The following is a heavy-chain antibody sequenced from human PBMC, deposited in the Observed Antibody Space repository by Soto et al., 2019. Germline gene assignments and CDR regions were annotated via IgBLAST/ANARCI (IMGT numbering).Heavy chain of an antibody. J-gene: IGHJ6*03. CDR1: GFTFSSYW. CDR2: IKQDGSEK. D-gene: IGHD2-2*01. CDR3: ARGYCSSTSCYAAYYYYMDV. V-gene: IGHV3-7*01. Sequence: GGSLRLSCAASGFTFSSYWMSWVRQAPGKGLEWVANIKQDGSEKYYVDSVKGRFTISRDNAKNSLYLQMNSLRAEDTAVYYCARGYCSSTSCYAAYYYYMDVWGKGTTVTVSS.